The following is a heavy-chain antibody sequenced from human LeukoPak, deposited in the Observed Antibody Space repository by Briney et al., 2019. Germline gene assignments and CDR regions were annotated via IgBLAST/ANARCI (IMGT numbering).Heavy chain of an antibody. CDR1: GYTFTRFG. Sequence: ASVKVSCKASGYTFTRFGLNWVRLAPGQGLEWMGWINTNTGNPTYAQGFTGRFVFSLGTSVSTAYLQITSLKAEDTAVYYCARERYCGSTSCLDYWGQGTLVTVSS. D-gene: IGHD2-2*01. J-gene: IGHJ4*02. CDR3: ARERYCGSTSCLDY. CDR2: INTNTGNP. V-gene: IGHV7-4-1*02.